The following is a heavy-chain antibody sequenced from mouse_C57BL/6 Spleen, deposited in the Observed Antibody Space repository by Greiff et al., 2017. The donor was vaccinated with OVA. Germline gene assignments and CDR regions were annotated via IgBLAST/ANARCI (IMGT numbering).Heavy chain of an antibody. Sequence: EVQVVESGEGLVKPGGSRKLSCAASGFTFSSYAMSWVRQTPEKRLEWVAYISSGGDYIYYADTVKGRFTISRDNARNTLYLQMSSLKSEDTAMYYCTRSLITTVVATGGDAMDYWGQGTSVTVSS. D-gene: IGHD1-1*01. J-gene: IGHJ4*01. CDR1: GFTFSSYA. V-gene: IGHV5-9-1*02. CDR2: ISSGGDYI. CDR3: TRSLITTVVATGGDAMDY.